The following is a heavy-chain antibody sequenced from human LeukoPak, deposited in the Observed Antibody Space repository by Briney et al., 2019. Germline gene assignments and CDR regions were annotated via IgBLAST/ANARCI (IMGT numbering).Heavy chain of an antibody. Sequence: KSGGSLRLSCAASGFTFSSYDMSWVRQAPGKGLEWVSSISSSSSYIYYADSVKGRFTISRDNAKNSLYLQMNSLRAEDTAVYYCARDLVPTKYISGTRGDYWGQGTLVTVSS. CDR2: ISSSSSYI. V-gene: IGHV3-21*01. CDR1: GFTFSSYD. CDR3: ARDLVPTKYISGTRGDY. J-gene: IGHJ4*02. D-gene: IGHD6-25*01.